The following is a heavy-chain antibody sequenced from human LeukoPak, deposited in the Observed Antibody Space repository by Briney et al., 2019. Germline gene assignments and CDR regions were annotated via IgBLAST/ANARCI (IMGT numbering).Heavy chain of an antibody. V-gene: IGHV3-30*02. J-gene: IGHJ4*02. CDR3: ARDGSIHLDYTTSYADY. CDR1: GFTFSSYG. Sequence: PGGSLRLSCAASGFTFSSYGMHWVRQAPGKGLEWVAFTRYDGSNKYYADSVKGRFTISRDNSKNTLYLQMNSLRAEDTAVYFCARDGSIHLDYTTSYADYWGQGTLVTVPS. D-gene: IGHD4-11*01. CDR2: TRYDGSNK.